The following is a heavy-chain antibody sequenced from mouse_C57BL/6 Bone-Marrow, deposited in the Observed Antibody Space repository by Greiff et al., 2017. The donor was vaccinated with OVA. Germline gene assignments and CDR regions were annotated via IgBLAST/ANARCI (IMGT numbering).Heavy chain of an antibody. Sequence: EVQLQQSGPELVKPGASVKISCKASGYTFTDYYMNWVKQSHGKSLEWIGDINPNNGGTSYNQKFKGKATLTVDKSSSTAYMELRSLTSEDSAVYYCARCDTTVPYYFDYWGQGTTLTVSS. D-gene: IGHD1-1*01. J-gene: IGHJ2*01. CDR3: ARCDTTVPYYFDY. V-gene: IGHV1-26*01. CDR1: GYTFTDYY. CDR2: INPNNGGT.